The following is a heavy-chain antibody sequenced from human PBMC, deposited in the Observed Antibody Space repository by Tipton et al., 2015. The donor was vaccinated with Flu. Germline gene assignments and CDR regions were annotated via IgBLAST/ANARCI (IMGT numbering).Heavy chain of an antibody. CDR2: IKQDGSEK. J-gene: IGHJ4*02. V-gene: IGHV3-7*03. CDR3: ARAIAAAGSY. D-gene: IGHD6-13*01. CDR1: GFTFSSYW. Sequence: SLRLSCAASGFTFSSYWMHWVRQAPGKGLEWVANIKQDGSEKFYVDSVKGRFTISRDNAKNSLYLQMSSLRAGDMAVYYCARAIAAAGSYWGQGTLVTVSS.